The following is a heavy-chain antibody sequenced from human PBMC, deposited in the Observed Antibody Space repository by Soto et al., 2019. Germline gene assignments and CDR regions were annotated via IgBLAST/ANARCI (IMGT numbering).Heavy chain of an antibody. D-gene: IGHD2-21*02. V-gene: IGHV1-3*04. Sequence: QVQLVQSGAAVKKPGASVKVSCRASGYTFTSYTMHWVRQAPGQRLEWMGWINTGNGNTKYSQKFQGRVTITRDTSASTAYMELSSLRSEDTAVYYCATLCGGACFTDYWGQGTLVTVSS. CDR1: GYTFTSYT. CDR3: ATLCGGACFTDY. J-gene: IGHJ4*02. CDR2: INTGNGNT.